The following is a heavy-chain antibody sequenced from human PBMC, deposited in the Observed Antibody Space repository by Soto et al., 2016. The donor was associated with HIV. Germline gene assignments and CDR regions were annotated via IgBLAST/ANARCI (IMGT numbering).Heavy chain of an antibody. CDR3: TKDLPGRPVGARGRDY. J-gene: IGHJ4*02. V-gene: IGHV3-23*01. CDR2: ISGSGSST. D-gene: IGHD1-26*01. Sequence: EVQLLESGGGLVQPGGSLRLSCAASGFSFSTYAMSWVRQAPGKGLEWVASISGSGSSTYYADSVKGRFTISRDNSKNTLYLQMNSLRAEDTAVYYCTKDLPGRPVGARGRDYWGQGTLVTVSS. CDR1: GFSFSTYA.